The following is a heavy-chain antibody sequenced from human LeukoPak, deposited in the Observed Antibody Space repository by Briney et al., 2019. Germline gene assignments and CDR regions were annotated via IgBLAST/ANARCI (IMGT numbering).Heavy chain of an antibody. CDR3: FGYSYGSGYYYYYMDV. CDR1: GGSFSGYY. D-gene: IGHD5-18*01. CDR2: INHSGST. V-gene: IGHV4-34*01. Sequence: SETLSLTCAVYGGSFSGYYWSWIRQPPGKGLEWIGEINHSGSTNYNPSLKSRVTISVDTSKNQFSLKLSSVTAADTAVYYCFGYSYGSGYYYYYMDVWGKGTTVTVSS. J-gene: IGHJ6*03.